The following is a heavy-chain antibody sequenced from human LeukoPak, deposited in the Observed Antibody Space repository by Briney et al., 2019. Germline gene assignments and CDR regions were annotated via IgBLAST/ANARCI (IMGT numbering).Heavy chain of an antibody. V-gene: IGHV1-46*01. J-gene: IGHJ5*02. CDR3: ARGDRAGHRESRFDP. D-gene: IGHD6-19*01. Sequence: WASGKVSCKASGYTFTNYYMSWVRQAHGQGLEWMGIINPSGDTTSYAQKFQGRVTMTRDMSTSTVYMELSRLRSEDTAVYYCARGDRAGHRESRFDPWGQGTLVTVSS. CDR1: GYTFTNYY. CDR2: INPSGDTT.